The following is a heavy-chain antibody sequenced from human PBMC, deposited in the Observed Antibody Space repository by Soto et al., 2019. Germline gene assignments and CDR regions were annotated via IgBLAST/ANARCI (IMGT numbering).Heavy chain of an antibody. D-gene: IGHD3-3*01. CDR3: ATGQGIFGVVTHLVGVRETSC. V-gene: IGHV3-23*01. J-gene: IGHJ4*02. CDR1: GFTFSSYA. CDR2: ISGSGGST. Sequence: EVQLLESGGGLVQPGGSLRLSCAASGFTFSSYAMSWVRQAPGKGLEWVSAISGSGGSTYYADSVKGRFTISRDNSKNTLYLQMNSLRAEDTAVYYCATGQGIFGVVTHLVGVRETSCWGQRTLVTVSS.